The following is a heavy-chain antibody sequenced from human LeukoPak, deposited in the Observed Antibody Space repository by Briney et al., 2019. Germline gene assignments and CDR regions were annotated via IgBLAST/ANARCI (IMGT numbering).Heavy chain of an antibody. V-gene: IGHV3-23*01. Sequence: GGSLRLSCVASGFTFSSYATNWVRQAPGKGLEWVSGINNNGGNTYYADSVKGRFTISRDNSKNTVSLQMNSLRAEDTAVYYCAKAITMVRGIVVRDNYYFDYWGQGTLVTVSS. CDR1: GFTFSSYA. CDR3: AKAITMVRGIVVRDNYYFDY. J-gene: IGHJ4*02. D-gene: IGHD3-10*01. CDR2: INNNGGNT.